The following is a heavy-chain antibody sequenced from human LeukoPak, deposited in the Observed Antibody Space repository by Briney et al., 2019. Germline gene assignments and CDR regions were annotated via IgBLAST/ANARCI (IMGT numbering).Heavy chain of an antibody. CDR2: IIPIFGTA. D-gene: IGHD3-3*01. V-gene: IGHV1-69*13. J-gene: IGHJ4*02. CDR3: ARNLDFWSGIENDYFDY. CDR1: GGTFSSYA. Sequence: GASVKVSCKASGGTFSSYAISWVRQAPGQGLEWMGGIIPIFGTANYAQKFQGRVTITADESTSTAYMELSSLRSEDTAVYYCARNLDFWSGIENDYFDYWGQGTLVTVSS.